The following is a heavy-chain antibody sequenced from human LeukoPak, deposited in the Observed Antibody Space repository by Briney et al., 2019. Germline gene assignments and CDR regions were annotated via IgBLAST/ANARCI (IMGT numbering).Heavy chain of an antibody. V-gene: IGHV3-74*01. CDR2: ISSDGSST. CDR3: ARVAVGDWYFDL. CDR1: GFTFSSYW. D-gene: IGHD1-26*01. Sequence: GGSLRLSCAASGFTFSSYWMHWVRQAPGKGLVWVSRISSDGSSTSYADSVKGRFTISRGNAKNTLYLQMNSLRAEDTAVYYCARVAVGDWYFDLWGRGTLVTVSS. J-gene: IGHJ2*01.